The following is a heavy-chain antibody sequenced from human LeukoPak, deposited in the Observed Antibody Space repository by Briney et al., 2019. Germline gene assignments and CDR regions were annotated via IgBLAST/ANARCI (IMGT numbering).Heavy chain of an antibody. V-gene: IGHV1-24*01. Sequence: ASVKVSCKVSGYTLTELSMHWVRQAPGKGLEWMGGFDPEDGETIYAQKFQGRVTMTEDTSTDTAYMELSRLRSEDTAVYYCATDRRYCSGGSCSYWYFDLWGRGTLVTVSS. D-gene: IGHD2-15*01. CDR1: GYTLTELS. CDR2: FDPEDGET. CDR3: ATDRRYCSGGSCSYWYFDL. J-gene: IGHJ2*01.